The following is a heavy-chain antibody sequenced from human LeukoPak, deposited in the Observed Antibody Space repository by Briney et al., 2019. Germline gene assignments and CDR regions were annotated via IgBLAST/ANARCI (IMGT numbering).Heavy chain of an antibody. CDR3: ARGADGVSSNSRGWFDP. Sequence: GGSLRLSCAASGFTFSSYSMSWVRQAPGKGLEWVSAISGSGGSTYYADSVKGRFTISRDNSKNTLYLQMNSLRAEDTAVYSCARGADGVSSNSRGWFDPWGQGTLVTVSS. D-gene: IGHD2-15*01. J-gene: IGHJ5*02. CDR1: GFTFSSYS. CDR2: ISGSGGST. V-gene: IGHV3-23*01.